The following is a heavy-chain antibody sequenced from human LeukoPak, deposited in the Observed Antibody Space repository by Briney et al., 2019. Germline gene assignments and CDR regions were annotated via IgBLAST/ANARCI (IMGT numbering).Heavy chain of an antibody. Sequence: PGGSLRPPCAASGFTFSDYWMHWVRQAPGKGLVWVSLVKSDGSSTSHADSVKGRFTISRDNAKNSLYLHMNSLRVEDTAVYYCARAHYDFSGYNYHSDYWGQGTLVTVSS. CDR2: VKSDGSST. CDR1: GFTFSDYW. CDR3: ARAHYDFSGYNYHSDY. V-gene: IGHV3-74*01. D-gene: IGHD3-22*01. J-gene: IGHJ4*02.